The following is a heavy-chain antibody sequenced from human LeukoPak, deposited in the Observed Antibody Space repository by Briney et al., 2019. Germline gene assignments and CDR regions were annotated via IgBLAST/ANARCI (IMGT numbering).Heavy chain of an antibody. CDR2: ISSSGSTI. Sequence: GGSLRLSCAASGFTFSSYEMNWVRQAPGKGLEWVSYISSSGSTIYYADSVKGRFTISRDNAKNSLYLQMNSLRAEDTAVYYCARELSLAVAGTRRRNIIDYWGQGTLVTVSS. D-gene: IGHD6-19*01. CDR1: GFTFSSYE. V-gene: IGHV3-48*03. J-gene: IGHJ4*02. CDR3: ARELSLAVAGTRRRNIIDY.